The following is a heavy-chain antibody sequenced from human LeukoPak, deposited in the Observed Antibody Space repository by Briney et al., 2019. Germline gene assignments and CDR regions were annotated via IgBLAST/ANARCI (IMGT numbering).Heavy chain of an antibody. J-gene: IGHJ6*02. D-gene: IGHD3-10*01. V-gene: IGHV4-4*07. CDR1: GGSISSYY. CDR3: ASTPYYGSGTVMDV. CDR2: IYTSGST. Sequence: PSETLSLTCTVSGGSISSYYWSWIRQPAGKGLEWIGRIYTSGSTNYNPSLKSRVTMSVDTSKNQFSLKLSSVTAADTAVYYCASTPYYGSGTVMDVWGQGTTVTVSS.